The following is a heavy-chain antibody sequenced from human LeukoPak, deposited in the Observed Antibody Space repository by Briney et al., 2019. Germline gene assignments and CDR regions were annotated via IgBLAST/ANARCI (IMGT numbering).Heavy chain of an antibody. CDR2: ISYDGYNK. D-gene: IGHD4-17*01. V-gene: IGHV3-30*04. Sequence: GGSLRLSCAASGFTFTRYAMHWVRQAPGKGLEWVAVISYDGYNKYYADSVKGRFTISRDNSKNSLYLQMNSLRAEDTAVYYCASHDYGDYVAYWGQGTLVTVSS. CDR1: GFTFTRYA. J-gene: IGHJ4*02. CDR3: ASHDYGDYVAY.